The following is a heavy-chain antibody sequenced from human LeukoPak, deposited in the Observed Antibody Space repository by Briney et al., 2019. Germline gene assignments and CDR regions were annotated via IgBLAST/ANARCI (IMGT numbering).Heavy chain of an antibody. V-gene: IGHV3-7*01. CDR3: ARDQEYSSSWYVDY. CDR2: IKQDGSEK. Sequence: PGGSLRLSCAASGFTFSSYWMSWVRQAPGKGLEWVANIKQDGSEKYYVDSVKGRFTISRGNAKNSLYLQMNSLRAEDTAVYYCARDQEYSSSWYVDYWGQGTLVAVSS. CDR1: GFTFSSYW. J-gene: IGHJ4*02. D-gene: IGHD6-13*01.